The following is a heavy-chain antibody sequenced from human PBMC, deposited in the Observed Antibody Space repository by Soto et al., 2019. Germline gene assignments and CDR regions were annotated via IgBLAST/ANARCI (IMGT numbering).Heavy chain of an antibody. CDR2: IYYSGST. CDR3: ARLKDCSSTSCYVYYMDV. Sequence: PSETLSLTCTVSGGSISSYYWSWIRQPPGKGLEWIGYIYYSGSTNYNPSLKSRVTISVDTSKNQFSLKLSSVTAADTAVYYCARLKDCSSTSCYVYYMDVWGKGTTVTVSS. CDR1: GGSISSYY. J-gene: IGHJ6*03. D-gene: IGHD2-2*01. V-gene: IGHV4-59*08.